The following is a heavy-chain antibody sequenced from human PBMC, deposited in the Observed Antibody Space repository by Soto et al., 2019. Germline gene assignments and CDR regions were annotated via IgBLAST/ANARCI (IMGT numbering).Heavy chain of an antibody. CDR1: GGSISSYY. CDR2: IYYSGST. D-gene: IGHD2-15*01. V-gene: IGHV4-59*01. J-gene: IGHJ5*02. CDR3: APASKYIFVAWYLFDP. Sequence: ESLSLAGPVSGGSISSYYWNWIRQPPGKGLEWIGYIYYSGSTNYNPSLKSRVTISVDTSKNQFSLKLSSVTAADTAVYYCAPASKYIFVAWYLFDPWGQGTLVTVYS.